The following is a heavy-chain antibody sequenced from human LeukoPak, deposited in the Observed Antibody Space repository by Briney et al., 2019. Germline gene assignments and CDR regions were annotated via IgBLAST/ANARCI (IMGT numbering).Heavy chain of an antibody. D-gene: IGHD5-18*01. J-gene: IGHJ4*02. CDR2: IYYSGST. CDR3: ARADTAMVSRYFDY. CDR1: GGSISSSSYY. V-gene: IGHV4-39*01. Sequence: SKTLSLTCTVSGGSISSSSYYWGWIRQPPGKGLEWIGSIYYSGSTYYNPSLKSRVTISVDTSKNQFSLKLSSVTAADTAVYYCARADTAMVSRYFDYWGQGTLVTVSS.